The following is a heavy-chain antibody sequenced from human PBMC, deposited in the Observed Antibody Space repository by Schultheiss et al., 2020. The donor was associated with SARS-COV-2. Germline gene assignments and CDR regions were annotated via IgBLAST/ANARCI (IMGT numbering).Heavy chain of an antibody. CDR3: ARLYDFWSGYYTPSYGMDV. D-gene: IGHD3-3*01. CDR2: IKQDGSEK. Sequence: GGSLRLSCAASGFTFSSYWMSWVRQAPGKGLEWVANIKQDGSEKYYVDSVKGRFTISRDNAKNTLYLQMNSLRAEDTAVYYCARLYDFWSGYYTPSYGMDVWGQGTTVTVSS. V-gene: IGHV3-7*02. CDR1: GFTFSSYW. J-gene: IGHJ6*02.